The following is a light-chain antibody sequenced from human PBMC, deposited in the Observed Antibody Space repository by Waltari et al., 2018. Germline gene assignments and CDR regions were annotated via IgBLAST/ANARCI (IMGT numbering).Light chain of an antibody. CDR1: SLRNNY. CDR2: AEN. V-gene: IGLV3-19*01. CDR3: NSRDSNGNHPYVV. J-gene: IGLJ2*01. Sequence: SSDLTQDPAVSVALGQTVRITCQGDSLRNNYGSWYQQKPGQAPLLVIFAENNRPSGIPDRFSGSTSGDIATLTITGAQAEDEADYYCNSRDSNGNHPYVVFGGGTKLTVI.